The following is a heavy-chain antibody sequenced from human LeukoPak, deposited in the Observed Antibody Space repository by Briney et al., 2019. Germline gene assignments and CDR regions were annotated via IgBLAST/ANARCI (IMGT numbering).Heavy chain of an antibody. Sequence: SETLSLTCAVYGGSFSGYYWSWIRQPPGKGLEWIGEINHSGSTNYNPSLKSRVTISVDTSKNQFSLKLSSVTAADTAVYYCAREAVHDNWFDPWGQGTMVTVSS. CDR3: AREAVHDNWFDP. CDR1: GGSFSGYY. CDR2: INHSGST. J-gene: IGHJ5*02. V-gene: IGHV4-34*01.